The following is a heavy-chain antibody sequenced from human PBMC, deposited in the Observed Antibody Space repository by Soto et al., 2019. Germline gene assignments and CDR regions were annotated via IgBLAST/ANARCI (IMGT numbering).Heavy chain of an antibody. Sequence: ASVKVSCKASGYTFTGYYMHWVRQAPGQGLEWMGWINPNSGGTNYAQKFQGWVTMTRDTSISTAYMELSRLRSDDTAVYYCATSAGYCISTSCYGHYYYYGMDVWGQGTTVTVS. CDR2: INPNSGGT. CDR3: ATSAGYCISTSCYGHYYYYGMDV. D-gene: IGHD2-2*01. CDR1: GYTFTGYY. V-gene: IGHV1-2*04. J-gene: IGHJ6*01.